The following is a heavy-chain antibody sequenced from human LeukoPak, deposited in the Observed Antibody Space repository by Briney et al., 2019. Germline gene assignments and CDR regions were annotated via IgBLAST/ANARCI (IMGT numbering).Heavy chain of an antibody. CDR3: ARSQYQYFDY. V-gene: IGHV3-74*01. J-gene: IGHJ4*02. Sequence: GGSLRLSCAASGFSVSDYWMHWVRQVPGKGLVWVSRINSDGSNTYYADSVKGRFTISRDNAKNSLYLQMNSLRAEDTAVYYCARSQYQYFDYWGQGTLVTVSS. CDR1: GFSVSDYW. D-gene: IGHD2/OR15-2a*01. CDR2: INSDGSNT.